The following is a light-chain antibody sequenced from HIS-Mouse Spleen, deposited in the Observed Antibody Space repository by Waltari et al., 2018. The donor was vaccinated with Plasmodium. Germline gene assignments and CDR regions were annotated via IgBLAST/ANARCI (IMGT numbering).Light chain of an antibody. CDR2: EGR. CDR3: CSYAGSSTFV. V-gene: IGLV2-23*03. CDR1: SSDVGSYNL. Sequence: QSALTQPASVSGSPGQSITISCTGTSSDVGSYNLVSWYQQHPGKAPKLMIYEGRKRPSGVSNRFSGSKSGNTASLTIAVLQAEDEADYYCCSYAGSSTFVFGGGTKLTVL. J-gene: IGLJ3*02.